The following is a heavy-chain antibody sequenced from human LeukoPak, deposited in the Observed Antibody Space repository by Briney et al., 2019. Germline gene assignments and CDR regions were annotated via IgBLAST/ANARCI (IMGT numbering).Heavy chain of an antibody. J-gene: IGHJ4*02. CDR1: GFTVSSNY. V-gene: IGHV3-53*01. CDR2: LYSGGAT. CDR3: TKLKGWYGEGFFDY. Sequence: GGSLRLSCAASGFTVSSNYMSWVRQPAGKGLEWVSVLYSGGATFYADSVKGRFTISRDTSKNTLYLQMNDLRGDDTAVYYCTKLKGWYGEGFFDYWGQGTLVTVSS. D-gene: IGHD6-19*01.